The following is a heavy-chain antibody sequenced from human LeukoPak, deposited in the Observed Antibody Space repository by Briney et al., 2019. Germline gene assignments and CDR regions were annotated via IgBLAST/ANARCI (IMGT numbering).Heavy chain of an antibody. J-gene: IGHJ3*02. CDR3: ARDPPTSDSDAFEI. CDR2: INPNSGDT. Sequence: ASVKVSCKASGYTFTGYFIHWVRQAPGQGLEWMGWINPNSGDTNYAQKFQGRVTMTRDTSISTAYMEVSSLRSDDTAVYHCARDPPTSDSDAFEIWGQGTMVTVSS. D-gene: IGHD2-21*01. CDR1: GYTFTGYF. V-gene: IGHV1-2*02.